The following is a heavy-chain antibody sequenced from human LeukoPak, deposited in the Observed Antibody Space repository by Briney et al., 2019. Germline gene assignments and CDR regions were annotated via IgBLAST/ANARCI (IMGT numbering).Heavy chain of an antibody. CDR1: GYSITRYD. D-gene: IGHD3-3*01. Sequence: ASVKVSCKASGYSITRYDIYWVRQAIGQGPEWMGWVNPNGGHSGSAQRFQGRVTMSWETSLSTAYMELSSLRSEDTAVYYCARGNDFRGGAMDVWGQGTTVIVSS. V-gene: IGHV1-8*01. CDR3: ARGNDFRGGAMDV. J-gene: IGHJ6*02. CDR2: VNPNGGHS.